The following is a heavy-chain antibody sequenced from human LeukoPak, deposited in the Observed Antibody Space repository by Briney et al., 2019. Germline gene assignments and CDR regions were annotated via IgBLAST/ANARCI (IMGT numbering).Heavy chain of an antibody. CDR1: GFTFSSYS. Sequence: AGGSLRLSCAASGFTFSSYSMNWVRKAPGKGLEWVSSISSSSSYIYYADSVKGRFTISRDNAKNSLYLQMNSLRAEDTAVYYCARVPAETGSWGQGTLVTVSS. CDR2: ISSSSSYI. V-gene: IGHV3-21*01. CDR3: ARVPAETGS. J-gene: IGHJ5*02. D-gene: IGHD2-2*01.